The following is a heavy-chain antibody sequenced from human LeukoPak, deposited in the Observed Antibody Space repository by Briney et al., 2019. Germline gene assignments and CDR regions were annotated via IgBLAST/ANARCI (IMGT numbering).Heavy chain of an antibody. J-gene: IGHJ6*03. Sequence: SETLSLTCAVYGGSFSGYYWSWIRQPPGKGLEWIGEINHSGSTNYNPSLKSRVTISVDTPKNQFSLKLSSVTAADTAVYYCASVARTADYYYMDVWGKGTTVTVSS. D-gene: IGHD5-12*01. V-gene: IGHV4-34*01. CDR1: GGSFSGYY. CDR2: INHSGST. CDR3: ASVARTADYYYMDV.